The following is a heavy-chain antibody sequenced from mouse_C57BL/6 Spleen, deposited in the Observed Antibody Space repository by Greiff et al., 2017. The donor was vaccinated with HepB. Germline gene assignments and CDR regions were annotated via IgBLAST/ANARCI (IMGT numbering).Heavy chain of an antibody. D-gene: IGHD1-1*01. J-gene: IGHJ2*01. Sequence: QVQLQQSGAELARPGASVKLSCKASGYTFTSYGISWVKQRTGQGLEWIGEIYPRSGNTYYNEKFKGKATLTADKSSSTAYMELRSLTSEDSAVYFCARSGAPYYGSSPYYFDYWGQGTTLTVSS. V-gene: IGHV1-81*01. CDR1: GYTFTSYG. CDR2: IYPRSGNT. CDR3: ARSGAPYYGSSPYYFDY.